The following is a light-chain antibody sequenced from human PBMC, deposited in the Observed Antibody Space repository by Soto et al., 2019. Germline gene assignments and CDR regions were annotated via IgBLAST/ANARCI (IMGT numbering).Light chain of an antibody. J-gene: IGKJ1*01. CDR2: DAS. V-gene: IGKV1-13*02. CDR3: QQYNSYPWT. CDR1: QGITNY. Sequence: IQMTQSPSSLSASVGDRVTITCRASQGITNYLAWYQQRAGIAPKLLIYDASSLESGVPSRFSGSGSGTEFTLTITSLQPDDFATYYCQQYNSYPWTFGQGTKVEIK.